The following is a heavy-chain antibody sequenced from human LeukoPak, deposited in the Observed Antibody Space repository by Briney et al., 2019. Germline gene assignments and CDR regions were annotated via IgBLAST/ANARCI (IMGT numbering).Heavy chain of an antibody. CDR1: GFTLSNHW. D-gene: IGHD6-13*01. J-gene: IGHJ4*02. V-gene: IGHV3-7*03. Sequence: GGSLRLSCAASGFTLSNHWMTWVRQVPGRGPEWVANVNRDGSETYYLDSVKGRFTISKDNAKNSLYLQMNSLRAEDTAVYYCAKTRPLDSSSWSHGDYWGQGTLVTVSS. CDR3: AKTRPLDSSSWSHGDY. CDR2: VNRDGSET.